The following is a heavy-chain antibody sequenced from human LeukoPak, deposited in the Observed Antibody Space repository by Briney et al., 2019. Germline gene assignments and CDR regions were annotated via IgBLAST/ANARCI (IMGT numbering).Heavy chain of an antibody. CDR2: IYRSGST. V-gene: IGHV4-4*07. CDR1: GGSLSTYY. D-gene: IGHD5-18*01. J-gene: IGHJ6*02. Sequence: SETLSLTCTVSGGSLSTYYWSWIGQPAGKGLEWIGRIYRSGSTNYNPSLKSRVTMSVDTSKNQFSLKLSSLTAADTAVYYCARESGLWPKYNYGMGVWGQGTRVTVSS. CDR3: ARESGLWPKYNYGMGV.